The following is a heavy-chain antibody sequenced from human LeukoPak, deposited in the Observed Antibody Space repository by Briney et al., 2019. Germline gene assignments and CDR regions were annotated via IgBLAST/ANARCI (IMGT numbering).Heavy chain of an antibody. Sequence: GAPVKVSCKVSGYTLTELSMHWVRQAPGKGLEWMGGFDPEDGETIYAQKFQGRVTMTEDTSTDTAYMELSSLRSEDTAVYYCATLEIAAAGYYMDVWGKGTTVTVSS. J-gene: IGHJ6*03. CDR2: FDPEDGET. CDR1: GYTLTELS. CDR3: ATLEIAAAGYYMDV. D-gene: IGHD6-13*01. V-gene: IGHV1-24*01.